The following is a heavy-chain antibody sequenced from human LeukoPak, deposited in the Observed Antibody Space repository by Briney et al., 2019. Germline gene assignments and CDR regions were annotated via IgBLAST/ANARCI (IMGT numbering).Heavy chain of an antibody. J-gene: IGHJ4*02. Sequence: ASVKVSCKASGYTFTSYDVNWVRQTTGQGLEWMGWMNPNSGNTGYAQKFQGRITISRNTSITTAYMELSGLTSEDTAVYYCASYSGYAQWGQGTLVTVSS. CDR2: MNPNSGNT. CDR1: GYTFTSYD. V-gene: IGHV1-8*03. CDR3: ASYSGYAQ. D-gene: IGHD5-12*01.